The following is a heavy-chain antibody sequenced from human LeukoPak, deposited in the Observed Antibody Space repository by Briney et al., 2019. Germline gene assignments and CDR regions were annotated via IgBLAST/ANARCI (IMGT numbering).Heavy chain of an antibody. CDR3: ASGGRISAADWFDP. D-gene: IGHD6-13*01. V-gene: IGHV1-69*05. CDR1: GGTFSSYA. CDR2: IIPVFGTA. Sequence: SVKVSCKASGGTFSSYAISWVRQAPGQGLEWMGGIIPVFGTANYAQKFQGRVTITTDESTSTAYMELSSLRSEDTAVYYCASGGRISAADWFDPWGQGTLVTVSS. J-gene: IGHJ5*02.